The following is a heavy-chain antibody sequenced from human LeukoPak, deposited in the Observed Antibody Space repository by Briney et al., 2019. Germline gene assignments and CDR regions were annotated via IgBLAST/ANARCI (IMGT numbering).Heavy chain of an antibody. Sequence: SETLSLTCTVSGGSITTYYWSWIRQPPGKGLEWIAFIYYGGSTNYNPSLKSRVAISLDTSTNQFSLRLTSVTAADTAVYYCARHVIYSGVYSYWFDPWGLGTLVTVSS. CDR3: ARHVIYSGVYSYWFDP. D-gene: IGHD5-12*01. CDR2: IYYGGST. J-gene: IGHJ5*02. V-gene: IGHV4-59*08. CDR1: GGSITTYY.